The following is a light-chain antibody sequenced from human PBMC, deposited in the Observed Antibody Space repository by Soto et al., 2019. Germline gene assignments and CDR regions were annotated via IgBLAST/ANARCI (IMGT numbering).Light chain of an antibody. V-gene: IGKV1-5*01. CDR1: ESIRTW. J-gene: IGKJ1*01. CDR3: QQYNNYPRT. Sequence: DIHMTQSPSTLSASVGDRVTITCRASESIRTWLAWYQHKPGKAPKFLIYDASTLESGVPSRFSGSGSGTEFTLTISSLQPDDFATYYCQQYNNYPRTFGQGTKVDIK. CDR2: DAS.